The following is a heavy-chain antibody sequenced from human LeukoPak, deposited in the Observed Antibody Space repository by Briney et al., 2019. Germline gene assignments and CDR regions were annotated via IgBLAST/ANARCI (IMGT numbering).Heavy chain of an antibody. J-gene: IGHJ6*02. CDR2: ISSSSSYI. V-gene: IGHV3-21*01. Sequence: PGGSLRLSCAASGFTFSSYSMNWVRQAPGKGLEWVSSISSSSSYIYYADSVKGRFTISRDNAKNSLYLQMNSLRAEDTAVYYCARDGPKSELRYSSSWPYYYYGMDVWGQGTTVTVSS. CDR3: ARDGPKSELRYSSSWPYYYYGMDV. CDR1: GFTFSSYS. D-gene: IGHD6-13*01.